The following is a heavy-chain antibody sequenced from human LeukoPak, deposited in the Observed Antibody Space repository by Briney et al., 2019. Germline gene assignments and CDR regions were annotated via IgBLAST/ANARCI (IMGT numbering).Heavy chain of an antibody. D-gene: IGHD3-10*01. J-gene: IGHJ4*02. V-gene: IGHV5-51*01. Sequence: GESLTISCQTSGYPFITYWIGWVRQMPGKGLEWLGLIYPGDSETRYSPSFQGQVTMSADRSNSTAYLQWSSLEASDTALYYCARRGRGPSGSVYFFDSWGQGTLVTVSS. CDR2: IYPGDSET. CDR3: ARRGRGPSGSVYFFDS. CDR1: GYPFITYW.